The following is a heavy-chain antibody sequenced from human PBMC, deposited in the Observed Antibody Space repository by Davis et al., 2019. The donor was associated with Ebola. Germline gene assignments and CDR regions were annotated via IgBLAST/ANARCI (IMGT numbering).Heavy chain of an antibody. V-gene: IGHV4-39*07. CDR3: AVYTVVVTDIRAEYFQH. D-gene: IGHD2-21*02. J-gene: IGHJ1*01. CDR2: IYYSGST. Sequence: SETLSLTCTVSGGSISSSSYYWGWIRQPPGKGLEWIGRIYYSGSTSYNPSLTSRVTISVDTSRNQFSLRLSSVTAADTAVYYCAVYTVVVTDIRAEYFQHWGQGTLATVSS. CDR1: GGSISSSSYY.